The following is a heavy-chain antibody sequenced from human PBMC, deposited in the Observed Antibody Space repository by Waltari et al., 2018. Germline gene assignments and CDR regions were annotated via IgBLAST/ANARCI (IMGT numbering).Heavy chain of an antibody. V-gene: IGHV3-48*03. CDR2: MCSSGSTR. J-gene: IGHJ4*02. D-gene: IGHD3-22*01. CDR3: AREEGDSSGYYQDY. CDR1: GFTFSSYE. Sequence: EVQLVESGGGLVQPGGSLRLSCAASGFTFSSYEMNWVRPAPGKGWGWVSKMCSSGSTRYYADSGKGRFTISRDNAKNSLYLQMNSLRAEDTAVYYCAREEGDSSGYYQDYWGQGTLVTVSS.